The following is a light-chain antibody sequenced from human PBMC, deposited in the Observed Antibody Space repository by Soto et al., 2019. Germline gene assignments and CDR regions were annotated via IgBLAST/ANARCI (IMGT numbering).Light chain of an antibody. J-gene: IGKJ1*01. CDR3: QHYNSYSEA. Sequence: DLQLTQSPSTLSGSVGDRVTITCRASQTISSWLAWYQQKPGKAPKLLIYKASTLKSEVPSRFRGSGSGTAFTLTISSLQPDDFATYYCQHYNSYSEAFGHGTKVELK. CDR2: KAS. V-gene: IGKV1-5*03. CDR1: QTISSW.